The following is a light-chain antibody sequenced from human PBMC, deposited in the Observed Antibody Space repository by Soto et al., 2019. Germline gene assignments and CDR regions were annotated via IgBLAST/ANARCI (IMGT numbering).Light chain of an antibody. CDR2: GAS. CDR3: HQYGSSPWT. CDR1: QSVSSN. Sequence: EIVMPQSPATLSVSPGERATLSCRASQSVSSNLAWYQQKPGQAPRLLIYGASSRATGIPDRFSGSGSGTDFTLTISRLEPEDFAVYYCHQYGSSPWTFGQGTKVDIK. J-gene: IGKJ1*01. V-gene: IGKV3-20*01.